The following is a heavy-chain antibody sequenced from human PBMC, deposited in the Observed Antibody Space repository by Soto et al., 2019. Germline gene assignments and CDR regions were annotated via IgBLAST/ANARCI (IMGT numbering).Heavy chain of an antibody. Sequence: ASVKVSCKASGYTFTSYAMHWVRQAPGQRLEWMGWINAGNGNTKYSQKFQGRVTITRDTSASTAYMELSSLRSEDTAVYYCARDSSSYDFWSGYYVGSTNWFDPWGQGTLVTVSS. CDR3: ARDSSSYDFWSGYYVGSTNWFDP. V-gene: IGHV1-3*01. D-gene: IGHD3-3*01. CDR1: GYTFTSYA. J-gene: IGHJ5*02. CDR2: INAGNGNT.